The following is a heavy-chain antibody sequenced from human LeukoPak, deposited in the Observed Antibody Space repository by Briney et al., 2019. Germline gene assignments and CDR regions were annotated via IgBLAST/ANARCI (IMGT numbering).Heavy chain of an antibody. CDR1: GGSFSGYY. V-gene: IGHV3-11*01. J-gene: IGHJ3*02. D-gene: IGHD2-21*02. CDR2: ISSSGSTI. Sequence: LSLTCAVYGGSFSGYYMSWIRQAPGKGLEWVSYISSSGSTIYYADSVKGRFTISRDNAKNSLYLQMNSLRAEDTAVYYCARDRTYCGGDCYPRGAFDIWGQGTMVTVSS. CDR3: ARDRTYCGGDCYPRGAFDI.